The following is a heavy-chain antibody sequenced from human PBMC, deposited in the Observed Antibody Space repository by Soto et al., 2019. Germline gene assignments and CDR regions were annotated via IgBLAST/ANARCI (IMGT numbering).Heavy chain of an antibody. Sequence: QVQLQESGPGLVKPSQTLSLTCTVSGGSISSGGYYWSWIRQHPGKGLEWIGYIYYSGSTYYNPSLKSRVTISVDTSKNQFSLKLSSVTAADTAVYYCARDRGYSYGWASDAFDIWGQGTMVTVSS. V-gene: IGHV4-31*03. CDR2: IYYSGST. CDR3: ARDRGYSYGWASDAFDI. D-gene: IGHD5-18*01. J-gene: IGHJ3*02. CDR1: GGSISSGGYY.